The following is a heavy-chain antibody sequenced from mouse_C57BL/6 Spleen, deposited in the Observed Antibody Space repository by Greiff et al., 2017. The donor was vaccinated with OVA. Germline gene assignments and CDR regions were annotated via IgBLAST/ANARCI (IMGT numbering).Heavy chain of an antibody. CDR3: ARNEGYWDHYAMDY. CDR1: GFSLTSYG. J-gene: IGHJ4*01. D-gene: IGHD4-1*01. CDR2: IWSGGST. V-gene: IGHV2-2*01. Sequence: VQLQQSGPGLVQPSQSLSITCTVSGFSLTSYGVHWVRQSPGTGLEWLGVIWSGGSTDYNAAFISSLSISKDNSKSQVFFKMNSLQADDTAIYYCARNEGYWDHYAMDYWGQGTSVTVSS.